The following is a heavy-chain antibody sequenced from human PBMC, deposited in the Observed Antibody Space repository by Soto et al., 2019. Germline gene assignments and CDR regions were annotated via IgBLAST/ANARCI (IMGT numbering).Heavy chain of an antibody. CDR1: GGSISSYY. D-gene: IGHD3-10*01. CDR3: ARDLPYGGDYNWFDP. V-gene: IGHV4-59*01. J-gene: IGHJ5*02. CDR2: IYYSGST. Sequence: SETLSLTCTVSGGSISSYYWRWIRQPPGKGLEWIGYIYYSGSTNYNPPLKSRVTISVDTSKNQFSLKLSSVTAADTAVYYWARDLPYGGDYNWFDPWGQGTLVTVSS.